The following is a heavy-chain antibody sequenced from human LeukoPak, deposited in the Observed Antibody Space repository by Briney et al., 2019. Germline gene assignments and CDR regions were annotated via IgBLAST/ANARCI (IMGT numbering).Heavy chain of an antibody. J-gene: IGHJ4*02. D-gene: IGHD3-22*01. CDR2: IYYSGST. Sequence: PSETLSLTCTVSGGSISSSSYYWGWIRQPPGKGLEWIGSIYYSGSTYYNPPLKSRVTISVDTSKNQFSLKLSSVTAADTAVYYCARLDYDSSGYPYWGQGTLVTVSS. V-gene: IGHV4-39*01. CDR1: GGSISSSSYY. CDR3: ARLDYDSSGYPY.